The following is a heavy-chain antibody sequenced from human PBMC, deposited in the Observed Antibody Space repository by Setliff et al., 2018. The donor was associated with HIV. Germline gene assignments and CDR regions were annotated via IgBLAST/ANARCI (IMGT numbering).Heavy chain of an antibody. J-gene: IGHJ4*02. D-gene: IGHD6-25*01. Sequence: PGGSLRLSCAASGFTFDEYALHWVRQAPGKGLEWVSSIGWNGVSIAYADSVKGRFTISRDNAKNSLFLQMNSLGVEDTAFYYCVRAAESHWGQGTVVTVSS. CDR3: VRAAESH. CDR1: GFTFDEYA. CDR2: IGWNGVSI. V-gene: IGHV3-9*01.